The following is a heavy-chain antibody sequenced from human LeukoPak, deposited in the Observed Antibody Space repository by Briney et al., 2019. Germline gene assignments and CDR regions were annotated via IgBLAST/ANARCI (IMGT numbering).Heavy chain of an antibody. CDR2: TYYRSKWSN. Sequence: SQTLSLTCAISGDSVSSNSATWNWISQSPSRGLEWLGRTYYRSKWSNNYAVSVKSRITINSDTSKNQFSLHLNSVTPEDTAVYYCARGDQWLETWGQGTLVTVSS. J-gene: IGHJ5*02. V-gene: IGHV6-1*01. D-gene: IGHD6-19*01. CDR1: GDSVSSNSAT. CDR3: ARGDQWLET.